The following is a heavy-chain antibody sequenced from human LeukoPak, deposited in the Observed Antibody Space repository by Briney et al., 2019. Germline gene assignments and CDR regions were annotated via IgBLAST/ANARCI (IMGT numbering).Heavy chain of an antibody. J-gene: IGHJ2*01. CDR3: ARVVGTQNWYFDL. CDR2: ISYDGSNK. D-gene: IGHD2-21*02. Sequence: QPGRSLRLSCAASGFTFSSYGMHWVRQAPGKGLEWVAVISYDGSNKYYADSVKGRFTISRDNAKNSLYLQMNSLRAEDTAVYYCARVVGTQNWYFDLWGRGTLVTVSS. CDR1: GFTFSSYG. V-gene: IGHV3-30*03.